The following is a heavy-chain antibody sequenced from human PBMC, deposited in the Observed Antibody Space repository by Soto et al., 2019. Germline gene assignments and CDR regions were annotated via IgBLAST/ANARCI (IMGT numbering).Heavy chain of an antibody. CDR3: AKDDFTDRGDDYFDY. J-gene: IGHJ4*02. Sequence: EGSLRLSCAASGFSFTNFAMSWVRQAPGKGLEWVAGIGASGDITWYADSVKGRLSISRDNSKNTLYLQLNSLRFEDTAVYYCAKDDFTDRGDDYFDYWCPGTLVTVS. V-gene: IGHV3-23*01. D-gene: IGHD2-21*02. CDR2: IGASGDIT. CDR1: GFSFTNFA.